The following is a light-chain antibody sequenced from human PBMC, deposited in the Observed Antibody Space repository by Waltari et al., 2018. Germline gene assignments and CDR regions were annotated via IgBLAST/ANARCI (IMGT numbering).Light chain of an antibody. J-gene: IGLJ2*01. CDR3: YSTDSTGNHVV. CDR2: DDN. Sequence: SYELTQPPSVPVSPGQTARIPCSGDALPKQYTFWYKQKSVQAPVLIIYDDNKRPSGIPERFSGSSSGTMATLTISGAQVEDEADYYCYSTDSTGNHVVFGGGTKLTVL. CDR1: ALPKQY. V-gene: IGLV3-10*01.